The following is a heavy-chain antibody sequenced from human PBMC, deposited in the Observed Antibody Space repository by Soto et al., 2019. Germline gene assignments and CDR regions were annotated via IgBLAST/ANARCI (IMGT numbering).Heavy chain of an antibody. D-gene: IGHD2-21*02. V-gene: IGHV3-30-3*01. CDR1: GFTFSSYA. Sequence: QVQLVESGGGVVQPGRSLRLSCAASGFTFSSYAMHWVRQAPGKGLEWVAVISYDGSNKYYADCVKGRFTISRDNSKNTLYLQMNSLRAEDTAVYYCARDIAFVVVTAIFDYWGQGTLVTDSS. CDR3: ARDIAFVVVTAIFDY. J-gene: IGHJ4*02. CDR2: ISYDGSNK.